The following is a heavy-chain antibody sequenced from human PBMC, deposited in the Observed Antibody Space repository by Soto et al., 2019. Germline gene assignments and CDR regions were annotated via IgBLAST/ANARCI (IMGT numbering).Heavy chain of an antibody. CDR3: AREKNIVLWKGDYYDYGMEV. V-gene: IGHV1-69*13. J-gene: IGHJ6*04. D-gene: IGHD5-12*01. CDR2: IIPIFGTA. CDR1: GGPFSSYA. Sequence: ASVKVSCKASGGPFSSYAISWVRQAPGQGLEWMGGIIPIFGTANYAQKFQGRVTITADESTSTADMELSSLRSEDTAVYYCAREKNIVLWKGDYYDYGMEVWGEGYTVTVAA.